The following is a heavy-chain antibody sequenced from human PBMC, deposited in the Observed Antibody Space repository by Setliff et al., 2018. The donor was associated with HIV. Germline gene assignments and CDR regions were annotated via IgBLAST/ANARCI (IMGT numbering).Heavy chain of an antibody. CDR3: ARWVTTPTKGASDN. CDR2: IFYTGSA. D-gene: IGHD3-22*01. J-gene: IGHJ3*02. V-gene: IGHV4-39*01. Sequence: SETLSLTCNVSGGSISSGSYYWVWIRQPPGKGLDWLGGIFYTGSAHYNPSLKSRVTISVDTSRNQFSMKLSSVTAADTTMYYCARWVTTPTKGASDNWGQGTVVTVSS. CDR1: GGSISSGSYY.